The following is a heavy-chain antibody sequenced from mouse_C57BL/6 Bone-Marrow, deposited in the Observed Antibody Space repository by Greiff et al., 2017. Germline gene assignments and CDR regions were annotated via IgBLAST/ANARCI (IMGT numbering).Heavy chain of an antibody. CDR3: ARGNWEGYYFDY. CDR2: INSDGGST. Sequence: EVKLVEPGGGLVQPGASLKLSCESNEYEFPSHDMSWVRKTPEKRLELVAAINSDGGSTYYPDTMERRFIISRDNTRKTLYLQMSSLRSEDTALYYCARGNWEGYYFDYWGQGTTLTVSS. J-gene: IGHJ2*01. CDR1: EYEFPSHD. V-gene: IGHV5-2*01. D-gene: IGHD4-1*01.